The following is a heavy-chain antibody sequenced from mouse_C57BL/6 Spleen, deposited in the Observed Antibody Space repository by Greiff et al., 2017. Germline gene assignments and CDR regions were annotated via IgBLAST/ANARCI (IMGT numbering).Heavy chain of an antibody. CDR3: ARRYYGSTHFDY. Sequence: EVKLMESGGGLVKPGGSLKLSCAASGFTFSSYTMSWVRQTPEKRLEWVATISGGGGNTYYPDSVKGRFTISRDNDQNTLYLQMSSLRSEDTALYYCARRYYGSTHFDYWGQGTTLTVSS. CDR1: GFTFSSYT. D-gene: IGHD1-1*01. J-gene: IGHJ2*01. CDR2: ISGGGGNT. V-gene: IGHV5-9*01.